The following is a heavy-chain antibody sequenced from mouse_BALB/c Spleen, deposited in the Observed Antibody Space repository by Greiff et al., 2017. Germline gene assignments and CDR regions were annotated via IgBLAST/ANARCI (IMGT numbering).Heavy chain of an antibody. Sequence: VQLQQSGPSLVKPSQTLSLTCSVAGDSITSGYWNWIRKFPGNKLEYMGYISYSGSTYYNPSLKSRISITRDTSKNQYYLQLNSVTTEDTATYYCARGGYGNYDWYFDVWGAGTTVTVSS. J-gene: IGHJ1*01. CDR1: GDSITSGY. V-gene: IGHV3-8*02. CDR3: ARGGYGNYDWYFDV. CDR2: ISYSGST. D-gene: IGHD2-10*02.